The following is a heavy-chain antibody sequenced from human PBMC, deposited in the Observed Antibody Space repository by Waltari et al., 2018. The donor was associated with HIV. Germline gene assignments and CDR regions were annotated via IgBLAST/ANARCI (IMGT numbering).Heavy chain of an antibody. Sequence: QVQLQESGPGLVKPSETLSLTCTVSGYSISSGYYWGWIRQPPGKGLEWIGSMYHSGCTYYNPSLKSRVTMSVDTSKNQFSLKLSSVTAADTAVYYCARRSGEYWYFDLWGRGTLVTVSS. V-gene: IGHV4-38-2*02. CDR1: GYSISSGYY. J-gene: IGHJ2*01. CDR2: MYHSGCT. CDR3: ARRSGEYWYFDL. D-gene: IGHD7-27*01.